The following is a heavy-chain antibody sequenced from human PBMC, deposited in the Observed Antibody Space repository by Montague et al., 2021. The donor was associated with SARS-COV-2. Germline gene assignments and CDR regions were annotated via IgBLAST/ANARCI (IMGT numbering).Heavy chain of an antibody. D-gene: IGHD3-22*01. CDR2: IYYNGYT. CDR3: ARGGATYYYDTSGYVNAFDT. Sequence: SETLSLTCTLSGDSISTYYWSWIRQPPGKGLEWIGYIYYNGYTNXNPSLKSRVTISVDTSKNQFSLRLSSVTAADTAVYFCARGGATYYYDTSGYVNAFDTWGQGTMVTVSS. J-gene: IGHJ3*02. V-gene: IGHV4-59*01. CDR1: GDSISTYY.